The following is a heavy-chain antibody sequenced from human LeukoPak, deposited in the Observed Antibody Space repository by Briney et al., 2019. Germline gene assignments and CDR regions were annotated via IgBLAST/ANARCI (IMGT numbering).Heavy chain of an antibody. CDR1: GYTFTSCG. V-gene: IGHV1-18*01. CDR3: ARAKRYYYDSSGSQSFYFDY. Sequence: SVNVSFKASGYTFTSCGISWVRQAPGQGLEWMGWISVFNGYTNYAQNLQGSVSMSTDTSTGTAYMELRSLISDDTAVYYCARAKRYYYDSSGSQSFYFDYWGQGTLVTVSS. J-gene: IGHJ4*02. CDR2: ISVFNGYT. D-gene: IGHD3-22*01.